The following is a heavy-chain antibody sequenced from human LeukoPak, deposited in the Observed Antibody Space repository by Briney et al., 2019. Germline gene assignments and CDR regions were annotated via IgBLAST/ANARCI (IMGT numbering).Heavy chain of an antibody. CDR3: AKDLRPFSGDESFDF. D-gene: IGHD5-12*01. CDR2: ISNGGSDK. CDR1: RLTFSHYG. Sequence: GVPLRLSCTPSRLTFSHYGMHWARHAPGKGLEGVAVISNGGSDKYYADSVKGRFNISRNNYKNKMYLQMNSLRAEDTAAYYCAKDLRPFSGDESFDFWGQGTLVTVSS. J-gene: IGHJ4*02. V-gene: IGHV3-30*18.